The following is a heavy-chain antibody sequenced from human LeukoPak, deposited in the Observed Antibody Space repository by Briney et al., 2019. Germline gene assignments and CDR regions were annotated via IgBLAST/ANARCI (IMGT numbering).Heavy chain of an antibody. CDR1: GGSFSGYH. CDR2: INHSGST. Sequence: PSETLSLTCAVYGGSFSGYHWSWIRQPPGKGLEWIGEINHSGSTNYNPSLKSRVTISVDTSKNQFSLKLSSVTAADTAVYYCARFHLWYYYDSSGYYAPWGQGTLVTVSS. J-gene: IGHJ5*02. D-gene: IGHD3-22*01. V-gene: IGHV4-34*01. CDR3: ARFHLWYYYDSSGYYAP.